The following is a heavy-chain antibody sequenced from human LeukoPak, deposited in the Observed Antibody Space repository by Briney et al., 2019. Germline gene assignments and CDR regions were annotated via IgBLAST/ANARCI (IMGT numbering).Heavy chain of an antibody. Sequence: SSETLSPTCTVSGGSISSSNEYWGWIRQPPGRGLEWIGSVYESGTTHYHPSLKSRASISVDTSKNQFSLNLSSVTAADTAVYYCARGTHYFDYWGQGTLVTVSS. V-gene: IGHV4-39*01. CDR3: ARGTHYFDY. CDR1: GGSISSSNEY. J-gene: IGHJ4*02. CDR2: VYESGTT.